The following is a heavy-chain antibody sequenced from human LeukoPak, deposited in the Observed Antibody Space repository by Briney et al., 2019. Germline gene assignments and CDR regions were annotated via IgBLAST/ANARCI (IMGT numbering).Heavy chain of an antibody. Sequence: SETLSLTCTVSGGSISSSSYYWGWIRQPPGKGLEWIGSIYYSGSTYYNPSLKSRVTISVDTSKNQFSLKLSSVTAADTAVYYCAREQGDPVTFFDYWGQGTLVTVSS. J-gene: IGHJ4*02. CDR1: GGSISSSSYY. V-gene: IGHV4-39*07. CDR2: IYYSGST. CDR3: AREQGDPVTFFDY.